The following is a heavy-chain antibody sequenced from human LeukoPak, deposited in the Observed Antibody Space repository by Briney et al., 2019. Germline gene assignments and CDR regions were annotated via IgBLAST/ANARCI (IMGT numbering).Heavy chain of an antibody. J-gene: IGHJ5*02. V-gene: IGHV3-7*01. Sequence: PGGSLRLSCVASGFSFSNYWMSWVRQAPGKGLEWVANMKQDESKTYYVDSVEGRFTISRDNAKNSLYLQINSLRAEDTAVYYCARDASLYCSGNDCYWAFDRWGQGTLVTVSS. D-gene: IGHD2-2*01. CDR1: GFSFSNYW. CDR2: MKQDESKT. CDR3: ARDASLYCSGNDCYWAFDR.